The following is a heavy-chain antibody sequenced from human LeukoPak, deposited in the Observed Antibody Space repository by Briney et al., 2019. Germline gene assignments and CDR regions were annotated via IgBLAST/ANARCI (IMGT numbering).Heavy chain of an antibody. CDR2: IYNSETI. CDR1: GGSINSYY. V-gene: IGHV4-59*01. D-gene: IGHD6-6*01. CDR3: VRVGGASSILSAFDI. Sequence: SETLSLTCTVSGGSINSYYWSWIRQPPGKGLEWIGYIYNSETINYNPSLTSRVTISLDTSKNQVSLKLTSVTASDTAVYYCVRVGGASSILSAFDIWGQGTMVTVSS. J-gene: IGHJ3*02.